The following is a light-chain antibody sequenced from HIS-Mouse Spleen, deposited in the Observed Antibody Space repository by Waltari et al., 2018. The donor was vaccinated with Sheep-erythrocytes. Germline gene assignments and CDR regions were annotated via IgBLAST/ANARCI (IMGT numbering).Light chain of an antibody. Sequence: SYELTQPPSVSVSPGQTASITCSGDKLGDKYACWYQQKPGQSPVLVIYQDSKRPSGIPWRFSGSNSGNTATLTISGTQAMDEADYYCQAWDSSTQGVFGGGTKLTVL. V-gene: IGLV3-1*01. CDR3: QAWDSSTQGV. J-gene: IGLJ2*01. CDR2: QDS. CDR1: KLGDKY.